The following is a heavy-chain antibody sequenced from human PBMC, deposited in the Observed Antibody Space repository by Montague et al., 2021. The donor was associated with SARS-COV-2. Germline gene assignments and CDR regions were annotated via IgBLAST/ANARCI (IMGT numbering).Heavy chain of an antibody. J-gene: IGHJ6*03. Sequence: ETLSLTCAVHGTSFSGYYWNWIRQPPGKGLEWIGEINHGGSTKYSPSLKSRLTISADTPKNQFSLKLTSVAAADTAVYYCARLRDGVVPSPILGVGPYYSYYYMDVWGRGATVTVSS. CDR1: GTSFSGYY. CDR2: INHGGST. CDR3: ARLRDGVVPSPILGVGPYYSYYYMDV. D-gene: IGHD3-10*01. V-gene: IGHV4-34*01.